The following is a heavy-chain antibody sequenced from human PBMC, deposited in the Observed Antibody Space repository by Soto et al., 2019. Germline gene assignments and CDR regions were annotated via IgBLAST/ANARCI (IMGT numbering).Heavy chain of an antibody. V-gene: IGHV2-70*01. CDR2: IDWDDDK. J-gene: IGHJ6*02. D-gene: IGHD3-9*01. CDR3: ARIPTYYDILTGYRYYYGMDV. CDR1: GFSLSTSGMC. Sequence: SGPTLVNPTQNLTLTCTFSGFSLSTSGMCVSWIRQPPGKALEWLALIDWDDDKYYSTSLKTRLTISKDTSKNQVVLTMTNMDPVDTATYYCARIPTYYDILTGYRYYYGMDVWGQGTTVTVSS.